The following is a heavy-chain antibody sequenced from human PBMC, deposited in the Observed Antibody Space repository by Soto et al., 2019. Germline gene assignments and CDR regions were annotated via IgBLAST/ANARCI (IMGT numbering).Heavy chain of an antibody. J-gene: IGHJ4*02. D-gene: IGHD2-8*01. CDR1: GGTFSSYT. V-gene: IGHV1-69*04. CDR2: IIPILGIA. Sequence: SVKVSCKASGGTFSSYTSSWVRQAPGQGLEWMGRIIPILGIANYAQKFQGRVTITADKSTSTAYMELSSLRSEDTAVYYCARDRDPYCTNGVCYTLDYWGQRTLVTVSS. CDR3: ARDRDPYCTNGVCYTLDY.